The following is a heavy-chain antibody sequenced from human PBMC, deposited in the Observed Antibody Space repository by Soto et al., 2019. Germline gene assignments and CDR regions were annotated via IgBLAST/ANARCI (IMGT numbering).Heavy chain of an antibody. CDR1: GFNFKKFA. J-gene: IGHJ4*02. Sequence: EVQLLESGGGVVQPGGSLRLSCEASGFNFKKFAMGWVRQAPGEGLEWVSGISCCGGSTSYADSVKGRFTLARVDSKNTLSLHLNSLRFEDTARYFCAKADGEQWLIPHLDNWGQGTLVTVS. CDR3: AKADGEQWLIPHLDN. CDR2: ISCCGGST. D-gene: IGHD6-19*01. V-gene: IGHV3-23*01.